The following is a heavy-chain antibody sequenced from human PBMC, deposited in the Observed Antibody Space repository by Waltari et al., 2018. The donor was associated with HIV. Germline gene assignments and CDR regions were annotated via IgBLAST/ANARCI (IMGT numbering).Heavy chain of an antibody. V-gene: IGHV4-39*01. D-gene: IGHD1-26*01. CDR1: GGTVSSSSCF. CDR2: IYYTGRA. J-gene: IGHJ2*01. Sequence: QLQLQESGPGLVKASETLSLTCTVPGGTVSSSSCFWGWIRQHPGKGLEWVGRIYYTGRAYYNPSLKSRVTISVDTSKNQFSLKVTSVTAADTAVYYCARHALRVGAAYWNFDLWGRGTLVTVSS. CDR3: ARHALRVGAAYWNFDL.